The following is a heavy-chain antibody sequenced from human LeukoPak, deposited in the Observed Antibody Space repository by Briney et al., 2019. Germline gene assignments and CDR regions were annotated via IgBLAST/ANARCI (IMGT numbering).Heavy chain of an antibody. D-gene: IGHD2-21*02. J-gene: IGHJ4*02. V-gene: IGHV2-70*04. CDR1: GFSLSTSGMR. Sequence: SGPTLVNPTQTLTLTCTFSGFSLSTSGMRVSWIRQPPGKALEWLAHIDWDDDKFYSTSLKTRLTISKDTSKNQVVLTMTNMDPVDTATYYCARTPYCGGDCYVDYWGQGTLVTVSS. CDR3: ARTPYCGGDCYVDY. CDR2: IDWDDDK.